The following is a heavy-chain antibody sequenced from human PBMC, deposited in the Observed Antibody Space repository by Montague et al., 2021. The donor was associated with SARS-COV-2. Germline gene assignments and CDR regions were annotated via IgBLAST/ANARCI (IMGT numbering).Heavy chain of an antibody. J-gene: IGHJ6*02. CDR3: AKDSYYYGLGYGMDV. V-gene: IGHV3-23*01. CDR2: SSGSDGGT. D-gene: IGHD3-10*01. CDR1: GFTFSNSA. Sequence: SLRLSCAASGFTFSNSAMNWVRQAPGKGLEWVSGSSGSDGGTHYADSMKGRFTISRDNSKNVLYLQMNSLRAEDTALYYCAKDSYYYGLGYGMDVWGQGTTGTVSS.